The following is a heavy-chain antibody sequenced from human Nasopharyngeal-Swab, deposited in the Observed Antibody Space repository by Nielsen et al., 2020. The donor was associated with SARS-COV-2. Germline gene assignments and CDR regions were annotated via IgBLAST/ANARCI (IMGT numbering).Heavy chain of an antibody. D-gene: IGHD6-19*01. V-gene: IGHV4-30-4*01. Sequence: SETLSLTCAVSGGSISSGGYYWRWIRQPPGKGLEWIGYIYYSGSTYYNPSLKSRVTISVDTSKNQFSLKLSSVTAADTAVYYCARVRGWWFDYWGQGTLVTVSS. CDR1: GGSISSGGYY. J-gene: IGHJ4*02. CDR3: ARVRGWWFDY. CDR2: IYYSGST.